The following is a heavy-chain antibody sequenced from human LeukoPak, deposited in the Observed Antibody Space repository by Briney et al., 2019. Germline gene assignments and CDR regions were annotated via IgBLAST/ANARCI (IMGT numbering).Heavy chain of an antibody. V-gene: IGHV3-30*18. J-gene: IGHJ5*01. CDR2: ISYDGSNK. D-gene: IGHD5-18*01. CDR3: AKDRRRSSYADAGDS. Sequence: GGSLRLSCAASGFTFSSYGMHWVRQAPGKGLEWVAVISYDGSNKYYADSVKGRFTISRDDSKNTLYLQMNSLRAEDMALYDCAKDRRRSSYADAGDSWGHRTLPTLSS. CDR1: GFTFSSYG.